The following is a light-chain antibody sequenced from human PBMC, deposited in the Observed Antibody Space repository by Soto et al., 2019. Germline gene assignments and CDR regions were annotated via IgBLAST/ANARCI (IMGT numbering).Light chain of an antibody. CDR2: AAS. Sequence: DIHMSQSPSSLSASVGYTITITCRASQSISIYLNWYQKKPGKAPMLLIYAASNLQSGVPSRFGGSGSGTDFTLTISSLQTEDFGTYSCQQSSRTHTLGGGSKVDIK. CDR1: QSISIY. J-gene: IGKJ4*01. CDR3: QQSSRTHT. V-gene: IGKV1-39*01.